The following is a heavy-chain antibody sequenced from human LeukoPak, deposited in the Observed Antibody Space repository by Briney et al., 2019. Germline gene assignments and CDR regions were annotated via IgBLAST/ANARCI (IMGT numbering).Heavy chain of an antibody. V-gene: IGHV3-74*01. Sequence: PGGSLRLSCAASGFTFSGYWMHWVRQAPGKGLVWVSHINTDGSSTTYADSVKGRFTISRDNAKNMLYLQMNSLRAEDTAVFYCARVGSGSGTYYDSWGQGTLVTASS. CDR3: ARVGSGSGTYYDS. CDR2: INTDGSST. CDR1: GFTFSGYW. J-gene: IGHJ4*02. D-gene: IGHD3-10*01.